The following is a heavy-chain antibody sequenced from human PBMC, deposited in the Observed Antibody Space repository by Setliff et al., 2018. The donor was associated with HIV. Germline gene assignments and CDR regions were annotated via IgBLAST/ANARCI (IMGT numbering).Heavy chain of an antibody. CDR2: IIPSLGTA. CDR3: ARGYNWNYPLDY. D-gene: IGHD1-7*01. CDR1: GDTFSSYT. V-gene: IGHV1-69*08. Sequence: GASVKVSCKSSGDTFSSYTITWVRQAPGQGLEWMGGIIPSLGTANYAQRFQGRVRLTADKSTSTAYMDLSSLRSEDTAVYYCARGYNWNYPLDYWGQGTLVTVSS. J-gene: IGHJ4*02.